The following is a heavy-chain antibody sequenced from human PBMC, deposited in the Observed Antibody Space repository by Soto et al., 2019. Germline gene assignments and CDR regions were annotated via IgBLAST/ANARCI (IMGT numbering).Heavy chain of an antibody. Sequence: QPGGSLRLSCAASGFTFSSYGMHWVRQAPGKGLEWVAVISYDGSNKYYADSVKGRFTISRDNSKNTLYLQMNSLRAEDTAVYYCAKNLWFGETSTPMDVWGQGTTVTVSS. CDR3: AKNLWFGETSTPMDV. CDR1: GFTFSSYG. V-gene: IGHV3-30*18. D-gene: IGHD3-10*01. CDR2: ISYDGSNK. J-gene: IGHJ6*02.